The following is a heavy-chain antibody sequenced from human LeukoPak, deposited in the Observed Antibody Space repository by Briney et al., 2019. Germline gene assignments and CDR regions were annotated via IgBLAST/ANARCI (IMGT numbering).Heavy chain of an antibody. CDR2: MSPNSGDT. Sequence: ASVKLSCTASGYTFTSYDFNWVRQATGQRPEWMGCMSPNSGDTGYAHKFQDRVTMTRNTSISTAYMELSSLRSDDTAVYYCARGAANWGYDYWGPGTLVTVS. CDR3: ARGAANWGYDY. CDR1: GYTFTSYD. J-gene: IGHJ4*02. V-gene: IGHV1-8*01. D-gene: IGHD7-27*01.